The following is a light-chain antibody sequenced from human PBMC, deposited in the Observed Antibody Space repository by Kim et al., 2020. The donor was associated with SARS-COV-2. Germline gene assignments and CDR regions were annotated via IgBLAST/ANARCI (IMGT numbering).Light chain of an antibody. V-gene: IGLV2-8*01. CDR2: QVT. CDR3: SSYAAGNTMI. J-gene: IGLJ2*01. CDR1: SRDIGFFNF. Sequence: GQSGHLPWHGTSRDIGFFNFGSRYQQHPGKAPKLMIYQVTKRPSGVPDRFSGSKSGNTASLTVSGLQTEDEADYYCSSYAAGNTMIFGGGTQLTVL.